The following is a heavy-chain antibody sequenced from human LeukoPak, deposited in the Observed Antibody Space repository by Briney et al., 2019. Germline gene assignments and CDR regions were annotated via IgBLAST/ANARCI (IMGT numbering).Heavy chain of an antibody. J-gene: IGHJ4*02. V-gene: IGHV4-34*01. CDR2: INHSGST. D-gene: IGHD2-2*01. CDR3: ARGHQLLVY. Sequence: KPSETLSLTCAVYAGSFSGYYWSWIRQPPGKGLEWIGEINHSGSTNYNPSLKSRVTISVDTSKNQFSLKLSSVTAADTAVYYCARGHQLLVYWGQGTLVTVSS. CDR1: AGSFSGYY.